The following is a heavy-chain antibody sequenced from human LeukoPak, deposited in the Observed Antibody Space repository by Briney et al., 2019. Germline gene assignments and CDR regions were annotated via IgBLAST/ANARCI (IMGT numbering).Heavy chain of an antibody. D-gene: IGHD5-18*01. Sequence: SETLSLTCTVSGGSISSHYWSWIRQPPGKGLEWIGYIYYSGSTNYNPSLQSRVTISVDTSKNQFSLKLNSVTAADTAVYYCARGGYSYGAFDYWGRGTLVTVSS. CDR3: ARGGYSYGAFDY. CDR1: GGSISSHY. J-gene: IGHJ4*02. V-gene: IGHV4-59*11. CDR2: IYYSGST.